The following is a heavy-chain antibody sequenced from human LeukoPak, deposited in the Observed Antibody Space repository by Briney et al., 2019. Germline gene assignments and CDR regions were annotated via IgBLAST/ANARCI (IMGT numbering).Heavy chain of an antibody. CDR3: ARALGSPYGDVPSSYYYYGMDV. CDR1: GGTFSSYA. Sequence: GASVKVSCKASGGTFSSYAISWVRQAPGQGLEWMGGIIPIFGTANYAQKFQGRVTITADGSTSTAYMELSSLRSEDTAVYYCARALGSPYGDVPSSYYYYGMDVWGKGTTVTVSS. D-gene: IGHD4-17*01. V-gene: IGHV1-69*13. J-gene: IGHJ6*04. CDR2: IIPIFGTA.